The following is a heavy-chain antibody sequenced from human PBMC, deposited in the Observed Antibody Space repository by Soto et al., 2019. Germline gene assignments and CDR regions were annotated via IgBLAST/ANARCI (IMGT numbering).Heavy chain of an antibody. J-gene: IGHJ5*02. CDR1: GFIFSDYY. V-gene: IGHV3-11*01. Sequence: KPGGSLRLSCAASGFIFSDYYMTWIRQAPGKGLEWLSYISVSGNIIFYADSVKGRFTISRDNASNSLFLQMNSLRAEDTAVYYCARDVGSGSNWFDPWGRGTLVTVSS. CDR2: ISVSGNII. CDR3: ARDVGSGSNWFDP. D-gene: IGHD3-10*01.